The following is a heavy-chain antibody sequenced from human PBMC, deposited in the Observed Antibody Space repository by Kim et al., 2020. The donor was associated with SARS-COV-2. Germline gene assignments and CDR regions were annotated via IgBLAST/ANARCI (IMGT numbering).Heavy chain of an antibody. J-gene: IGHJ4*02. CDR1: GFTFSSYA. Sequence: SLRLSCAASGFTFSSYAMHWVRQAPGKGLEWVAVISYDGSNKYYADSVKGRFTISRDNSKNTLYLQMNSLRAEDTAVYYCARDRIVGATLFDYWGQGTLVTVSS. CDR2: ISYDGSNK. CDR3: ARDRIVGATLFDY. V-gene: IGHV3-30*04. D-gene: IGHD1-26*01.